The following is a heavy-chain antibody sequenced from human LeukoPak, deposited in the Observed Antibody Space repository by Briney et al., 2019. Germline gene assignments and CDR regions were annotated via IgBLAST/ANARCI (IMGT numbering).Heavy chain of an antibody. V-gene: IGHV3-74*01. D-gene: IGHD2-21*02. CDR1: GFTFSNYW. CDR2: ISGDGIIT. Sequence: GGSLRLSCAASGFTFSNYWMHWVRQAPGKGLVWVSRISGDGIITNYADSVKGRFTISRDSAKNTLYLQMNSLRAEDTAVYYCARGDPGHFDYWGQGTLVTVSS. CDR3: ARGDPGHFDY. J-gene: IGHJ4*02.